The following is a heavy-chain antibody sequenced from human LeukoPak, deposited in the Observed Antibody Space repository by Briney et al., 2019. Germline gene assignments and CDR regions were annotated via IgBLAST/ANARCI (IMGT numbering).Heavy chain of an antibody. CDR3: AREALDQLELRSY. CDR2: IIPILGIA. V-gene: IGHV1-69*04. Sequence: ASVKVSCKASGGTFSSYAISWVRQAPGQGLEWMGRIIPILGIANYAQKFQGRVTITADKSTSTAYMELSSLRSEDTAVYYCAREALDQLELRSYWGQGTLVTVSS. CDR1: GGTFSSYA. D-gene: IGHD1-7*01. J-gene: IGHJ4*02.